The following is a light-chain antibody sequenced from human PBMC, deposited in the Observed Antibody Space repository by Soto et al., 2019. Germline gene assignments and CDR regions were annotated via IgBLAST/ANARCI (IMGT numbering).Light chain of an antibody. J-gene: IGKJ1*01. CDR3: QQYDSSWT. V-gene: IGKV3-20*01. CDR1: QSVPSNF. CDR2: GVS. Sequence: EIVLTKSPGTLSLSPGARATLSCRASQSVPSNFLAWYQQKPGQAPILVIYGVSRRATGIPDRFSGSGSGTDFTLTISRLEPEDFAVYYCQQYDSSWTFGQGTKVEIK.